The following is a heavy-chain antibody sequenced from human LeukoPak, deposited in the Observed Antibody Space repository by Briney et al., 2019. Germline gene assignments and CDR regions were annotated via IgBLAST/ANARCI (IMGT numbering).Heavy chain of an antibody. CDR2: IDAGNGDT. V-gene: IGHV1-3*01. Sequence: GASVKVSCKASGYTFSDYAMHWVRQAPGQRFEWMGWIDAGNGDTRYSQKFQGRVTITRDTSASTAYMELSSLRSEDTAVYYCARGIMEPYYYGMGVWGQGTTVTVSS. J-gene: IGHJ6*02. CDR1: GYTFSDYA. D-gene: IGHD1-1*01. CDR3: ARGIMEPYYYGMGV.